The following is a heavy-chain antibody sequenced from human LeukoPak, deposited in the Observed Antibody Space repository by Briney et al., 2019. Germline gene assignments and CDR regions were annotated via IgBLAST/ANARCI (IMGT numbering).Heavy chain of an antibody. V-gene: IGHV3-11*01. CDR3: ARDLYYYDSSGFQTPCYFDY. J-gene: IGHJ4*02. CDR1: GFTFSDYY. Sequence: GGSLRLSCAASGFTFSDYYMSWIRQAPGKGLGWVSYISSSGSTIYYADSVKGRFTISRDNAKNSLYLQMNSLRAEDTAVYYCARDLYYYDSSGFQTPCYFDYWGQGTLVTVSS. D-gene: IGHD3-22*01. CDR2: ISSSGSTI.